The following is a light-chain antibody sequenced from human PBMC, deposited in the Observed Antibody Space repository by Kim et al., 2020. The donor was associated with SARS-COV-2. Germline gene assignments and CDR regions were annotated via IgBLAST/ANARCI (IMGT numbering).Light chain of an antibody. V-gene: IGKV1-39*01. CDR1: QTIGNV. CDR2: STS. CDR3: QQSFIPPLT. Sequence: ASVGDRVTITCRASQTIGNVLNWYQQKPGKAPRLLIYSTSTLQSGVPSRFSGSGSVTDFTLTISSLQSEDFATYYCQQSFIPPLTFGGGTKVDIK. J-gene: IGKJ4*01.